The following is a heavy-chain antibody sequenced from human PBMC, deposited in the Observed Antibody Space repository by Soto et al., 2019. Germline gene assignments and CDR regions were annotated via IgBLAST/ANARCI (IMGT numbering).Heavy chain of an antibody. Sequence: GASVKVSCKASGNSFNTYAIFWVRQAPGQGLEWMGWINAGNGNTKYSQKFQGRVTITRDTAASTVYMELSSLRSEDTALYYCAREVHYYDSRGPQSWGQGTLVTV. CDR2: INAGNGNT. V-gene: IGHV1-3*01. CDR1: GNSFNTYA. J-gene: IGHJ5*02. D-gene: IGHD3-22*01. CDR3: AREVHYYDSRGPQS.